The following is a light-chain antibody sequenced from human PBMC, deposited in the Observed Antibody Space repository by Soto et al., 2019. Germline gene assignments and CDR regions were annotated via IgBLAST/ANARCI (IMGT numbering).Light chain of an antibody. J-gene: IGKJ5*01. V-gene: IGKV3-20*01. CDR2: GAS. CDR1: QSVSSSY. CDR3: QKYGSSLRIT. Sequence: EIVLTQSPGTLSLSPGDRATLSCRASQSVSSSYLAWYQQRPGQAPRLLIYGASGRATGIPDRFSGSGSGPDFTLTITRLEPEDFAVYYCQKYGSSLRITFGQGTRLEIK.